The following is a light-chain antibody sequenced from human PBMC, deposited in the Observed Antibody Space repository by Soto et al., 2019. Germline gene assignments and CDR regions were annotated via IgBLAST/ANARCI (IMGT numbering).Light chain of an antibody. Sequence: DIQMTQSPSTLSASVGDRVTITCRASQSISSWLAWYQQKPGKAPKLLIYKASSLESGVPSRFSGSGSGTEFTLTISSLQPDDFATYYCQQYNYRPPWTFGQGTKVDIK. J-gene: IGKJ1*01. CDR1: QSISSW. CDR2: KAS. CDR3: QQYNYRPPWT. V-gene: IGKV1-5*03.